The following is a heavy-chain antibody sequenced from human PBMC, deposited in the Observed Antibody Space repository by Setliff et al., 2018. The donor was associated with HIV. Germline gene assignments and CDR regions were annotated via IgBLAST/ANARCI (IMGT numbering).Heavy chain of an antibody. V-gene: IGHV4-4*07. CDR3: AGDFLNAGFDY. CDR1: GDSTSKYS. CDR2: IYASGST. J-gene: IGHJ4*02. Sequence: PSETLSLTCSVSGDSTSKYSWSWIRQPAGKGLEWIGRIYASGSTNYNPSLKGRVTMSVYTSKNQLTLKLTSLTAADTGVYYCAGDFLNAGFDYWGRGSLVPSPQ.